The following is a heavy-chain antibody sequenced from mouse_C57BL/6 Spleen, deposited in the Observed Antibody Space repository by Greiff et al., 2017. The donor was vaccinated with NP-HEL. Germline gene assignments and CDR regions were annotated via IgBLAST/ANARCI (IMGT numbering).Heavy chain of an antibody. CDR2: ISNGGGST. CDR1: GFTFSDYY. Sequence: EVQVVESGGGLVQPGGSLKLSCAASGFTFSDYYMYWVRQTPEKRLEWVAYISNGGGSTYYPDTVKGRFTISRDNAKNTLYLQMSRLKSEDTAMYYCARPYDYDAMDYWGQGTSVTVSS. V-gene: IGHV5-12*01. CDR3: ARPYDYDAMDY. J-gene: IGHJ4*01.